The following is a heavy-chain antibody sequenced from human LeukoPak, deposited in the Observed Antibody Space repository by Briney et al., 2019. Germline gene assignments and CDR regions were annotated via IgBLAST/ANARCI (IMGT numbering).Heavy chain of an antibody. D-gene: IGHD5-12*01. V-gene: IGHV3-23*01. CDR2: ISSSGGNT. Sequence: PGGSLRLSCAASGFTFSSYAMSWVRQAPGKGLEWVSTISSSGGNTYYADSVKGRFSISRDNSKNTLYLQMNCLRAEDTAVYYCARDYSGYDRSSPDVWGQGTTVTVSS. CDR3: ARDYSGYDRSSPDV. J-gene: IGHJ6*02. CDR1: GFTFSSYA.